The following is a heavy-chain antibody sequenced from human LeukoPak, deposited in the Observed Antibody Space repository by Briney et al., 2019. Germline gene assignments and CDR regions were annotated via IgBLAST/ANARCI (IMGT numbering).Heavy chain of an antibody. CDR3: TRHGGAWEDY. Sequence: TGGSLRLSCAASGFTFSSYGMHWVRQAPGKGLEWVAFIRYDGSNKYYADSVKGRFTISRDNSKNTLYLQMNSLRAEDTAVYYRTRHGGAWEDYWGQGTLVTASS. V-gene: IGHV3-30*02. D-gene: IGHD1-26*01. CDR1: GFTFSSYG. J-gene: IGHJ4*02. CDR2: IRYDGSNK.